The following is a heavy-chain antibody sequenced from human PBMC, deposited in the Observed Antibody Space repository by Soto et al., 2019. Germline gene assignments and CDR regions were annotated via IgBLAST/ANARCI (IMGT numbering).Heavy chain of an antibody. CDR1: GLTPSSYA. V-gene: IGHV3-30-3*01. Sequence: GGSLSLSCAASGLTPSSYAMHWVRQAPGKGLEWVARISYDGSDKDYADSVKGRSTIARDNSRNTLFVQMNSLRGEETAVYYWAIDYYKFYVSSGDYRSTAYGGQGTRVTVSS. CDR2: ISYDGSDK. D-gene: IGHD3-22*01. J-gene: IGHJ4*02. CDR3: AIDYYKFYVSSGDYRSTAY.